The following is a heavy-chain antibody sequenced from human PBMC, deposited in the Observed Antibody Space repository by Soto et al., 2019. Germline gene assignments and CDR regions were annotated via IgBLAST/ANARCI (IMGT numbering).Heavy chain of an antibody. V-gene: IGHV3-23*01. D-gene: IGHD2-2*01. CDR2: ITISDGST. J-gene: IGHJ4*02. CDR1: GFTFSSYA. Sequence: HPVGSLRLSCAASGFTFSSYAMSWVRQAPGKGLEWVSAITISDGSTYYADSVKGRFTISRDNSKNTLYLQMNSLRAEDTAVYYCARDREYRLLLYYFDHWGQGTLVTVSS. CDR3: ARDREYRLLLYYFDH.